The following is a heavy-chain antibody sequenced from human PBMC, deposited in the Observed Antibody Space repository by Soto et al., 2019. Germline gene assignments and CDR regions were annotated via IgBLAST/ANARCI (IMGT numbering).Heavy chain of an antibody. V-gene: IGHV3-23*01. J-gene: IGHJ5*02. D-gene: IGHD3-22*01. CDR1: GFRFSSYA. Sequence: EVQLLESGGGLVHPGGSLRLSCVASGFRFSSYAMSWVRQAPGEGLEWVSVISGRDGSTYYADFVKGRFTISRDDSRNTLYLQMHSLRAEDTAVYYCARERMSSGSNWFDPWGHGTLVTVSS. CDR2: ISGRDGST. CDR3: ARERMSSGSNWFDP.